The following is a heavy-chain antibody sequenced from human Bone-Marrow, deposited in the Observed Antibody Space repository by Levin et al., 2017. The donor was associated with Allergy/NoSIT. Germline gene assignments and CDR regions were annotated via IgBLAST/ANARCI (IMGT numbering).Heavy chain of an antibody. J-gene: IGHJ3*02. Sequence: GGSLRLSCEASGFTFRSFSMHWVRQAPGKGLEWVAVIPPDGDYEYYADSVKGRFTISRDNSKNRLYLQMNSLTEEDTAVYYCTRDKLAGSTIEAFDIWGQGTMVTVSP. V-gene: IGHV3-30-3*01. CDR2: IPPDGDYE. D-gene: IGHD1-26*01. CDR1: GFTFRSFS. CDR3: TRDKLAGSTIEAFDI.